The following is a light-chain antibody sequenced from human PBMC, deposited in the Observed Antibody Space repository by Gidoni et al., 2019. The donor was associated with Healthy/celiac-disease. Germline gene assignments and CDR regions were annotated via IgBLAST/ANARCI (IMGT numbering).Light chain of an antibody. V-gene: IGKV3-20*01. CDR3: QQYGSSPPQIT. J-gene: IGKJ3*01. CDR1: QSVSSSY. Sequence: EMVLTQSPGTLSLSPGERATLSCRASQSVSSSYLAWYQQTPGQAPRLLIYGSSSRATGIPDRFSGSGSGTDFTLTISRLEPEDFAVYYCQQYGSSPPQITFGPGTKVDIK. CDR2: GSS.